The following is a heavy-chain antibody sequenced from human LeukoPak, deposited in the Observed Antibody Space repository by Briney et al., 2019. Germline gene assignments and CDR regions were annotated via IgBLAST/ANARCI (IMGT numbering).Heavy chain of an antibody. CDR3: ARGAQGSSPYYYYYGMDV. D-gene: IGHD6-6*01. Sequence: GASVKVSCKASGGTFSSYTVSWVRQAPGQGLEWMGRIIPILGIANHAQKFQGRVTITADKSTSTAYMELSSLRSEDTAVYYCARGAQGSSPYYYYYGMDVWGQGTTVTVSS. J-gene: IGHJ6*02. V-gene: IGHV1-69*02. CDR1: GGTFSSYT. CDR2: IIPILGIA.